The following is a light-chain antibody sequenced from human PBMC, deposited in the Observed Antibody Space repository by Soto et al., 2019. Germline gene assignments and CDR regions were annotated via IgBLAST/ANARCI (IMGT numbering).Light chain of an antibody. J-gene: IGLJ2*01. CDR2: DVS. CDR1: GSDVGGYNS. V-gene: IGLV2-14*01. Sequence: QSALTQPASVSGSPGQSITISCTGSGSDVGGYNSVSWYQQHPGKAPKLMIYDVSNRPSGVSNRFSGSKSGNTASLTISGLQAEDEADYYCSSYTSSSTVVFGGGTKLTVL. CDR3: SSYTSSSTVV.